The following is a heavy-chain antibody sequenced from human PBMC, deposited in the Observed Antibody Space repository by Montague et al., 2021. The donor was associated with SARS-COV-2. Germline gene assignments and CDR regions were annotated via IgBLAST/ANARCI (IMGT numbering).Heavy chain of an antibody. D-gene: IGHD1-26*01. J-gene: IGHJ6*02. CDR1: GDSVNGGSYY. Sequence: SETLSLTCTVSGDSVNGGSYYWSWIRQPPGKGLEWIGYIYYRGSTNYNPSLKSRVTISIDTSKNQFSLKLSSVTAADTAVYYCARDYRRDNGSPRSAMDVWGQGTMVIVSS. CDR3: ARDYRRDNGSPRSAMDV. CDR2: IYYRGST. V-gene: IGHV4-61*01.